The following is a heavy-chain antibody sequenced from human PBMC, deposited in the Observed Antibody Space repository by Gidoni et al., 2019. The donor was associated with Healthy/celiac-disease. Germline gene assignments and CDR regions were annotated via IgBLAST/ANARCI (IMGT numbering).Heavy chain of an antibody. V-gene: IGHV1-18*01. Sequence: QVQLVQSGPEVKKPGASVKVSCKASGYTFTTYGISWVRQAPGQGLECMGWISAYNGYTNYAQKLQGRVTRTTDTSTSTAYMELRSLRSDDTAVYYCAATFYYDRELFGWGQGTLVTVSS. CDR3: AATFYYDRELFG. CDR2: ISAYNGYT. J-gene: IGHJ4*02. D-gene: IGHD3-22*01. CDR1: GYTFTTYG.